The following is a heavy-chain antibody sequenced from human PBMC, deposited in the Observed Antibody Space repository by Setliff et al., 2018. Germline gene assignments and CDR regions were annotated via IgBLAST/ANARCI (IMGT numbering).Heavy chain of an antibody. CDR2: FIPILGAT. CDR1: GGTFSSSG. CDR3: ARGRPPLVGDY. V-gene: IGHV1-69*13. J-gene: IGHJ4*02. Sequence: SVKVSCKSSGGTFSSSGITWVRQAPGQGLQWLGRFIPILGATNYAQNFQGRVTITADESTSTGYMELRSLRSDDTAVYYCARGRPPLVGDYWGQGTLVTVPQ. D-gene: IGHD2-2*01.